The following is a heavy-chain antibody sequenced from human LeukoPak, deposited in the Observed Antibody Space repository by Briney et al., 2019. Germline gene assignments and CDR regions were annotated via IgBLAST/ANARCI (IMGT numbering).Heavy chain of an antibody. V-gene: IGHV4-39*07. Sequence: SETLSLTCTVSGGSLSSSTSYWGWIRQPPGEGLEWIGSFYYRGSTYYNPSLKSRVTISVDRSKNQFSLKLSSVTAADTAVYYCARDSPSPFGGVIVGDYWGQGTLVTVSS. CDR1: GGSLSSSTSY. CDR3: ARDSPSPFGGVIVGDY. D-gene: IGHD3-16*02. J-gene: IGHJ4*02. CDR2: FYYRGST.